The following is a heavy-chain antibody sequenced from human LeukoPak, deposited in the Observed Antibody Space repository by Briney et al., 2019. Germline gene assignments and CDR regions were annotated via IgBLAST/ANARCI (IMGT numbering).Heavy chain of an antibody. J-gene: IGHJ4*02. V-gene: IGHV3-64*04. CDR3: AKASWADTAMDLDY. Sequence: GGSLRLSCAASGFTFSSFAMHWVRQAPGKGLEYLSAIYSDGSRTYYADSVKGRFTISRDNSKNTLYLQMNSLRAEDTAVYYCAKASWADTAMDLDYWGQGTLVTVSS. D-gene: IGHD5-18*01. CDR1: GFTFSSFA. CDR2: IYSDGSRT.